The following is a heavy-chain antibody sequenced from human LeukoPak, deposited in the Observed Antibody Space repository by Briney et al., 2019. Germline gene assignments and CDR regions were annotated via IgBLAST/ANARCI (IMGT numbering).Heavy chain of an antibody. J-gene: IGHJ4*02. CDR2: ISGSGGST. V-gene: IGHV3-23*01. CDR3: AKEAVRKFDFDY. D-gene: IGHD1-14*01. Sequence: GASVKVSCKASGGTFSSYAMSWVRQAPGKGLEWVSAISGSGGSTYYADSVKGRFTISRDNSKNTLYLQMNSLRAEDTAVYYCAKEAVRKFDFDYWGQGTLVTVSS. CDR1: GGTFSSYA.